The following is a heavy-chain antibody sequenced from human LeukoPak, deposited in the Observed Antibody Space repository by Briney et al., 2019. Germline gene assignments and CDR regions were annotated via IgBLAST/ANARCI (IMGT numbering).Heavy chain of an antibody. J-gene: IGHJ4*02. CDR1: GLTVTNAW. D-gene: IGHD3-10*01. V-gene: IGHV3-15*07. CDR3: TTGIRGD. CDR2: IASKTDGGAT. Sequence: GGSLRLSCSASGLTVTNAWMNWVRQAPGEGLDWVGRIASKTDGGATDYAAPVKGRFTISRDDSKNTLNLQMNSLKTEDTAVYYCTTGIRGDWGQGALVTVSS.